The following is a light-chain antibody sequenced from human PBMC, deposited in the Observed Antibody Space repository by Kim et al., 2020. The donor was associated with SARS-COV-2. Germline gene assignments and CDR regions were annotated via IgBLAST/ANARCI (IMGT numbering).Light chain of an antibody. Sequence: GQSITISCTGTSSDVGAYNYVSWYQQHPGKAPKLMIFDINNRPSGVSDRFSGSKSGNTGSLIISGLQAEDEADYYCSSYTTRNTEIFGTGTKVTVL. CDR1: SSDVGAYNY. CDR2: DIN. CDR3: SSYTTRNTEI. J-gene: IGLJ1*01. V-gene: IGLV2-14*03.